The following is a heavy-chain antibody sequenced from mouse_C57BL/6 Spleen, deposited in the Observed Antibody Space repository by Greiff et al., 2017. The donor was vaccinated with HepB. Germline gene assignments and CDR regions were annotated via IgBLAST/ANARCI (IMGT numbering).Heavy chain of an antibody. D-gene: IGHD2-3*01. CDR2: IDPSDSYT. CDR1: GYTFTSYW. J-gene: IGHJ2*01. Sequence: QVQLQQPGAELVKPGASVKLSCKASGYTFTSYWMKWVKQRPGQGLEWIGEIDPSDSYTNYNQKLKGKATLTVDTSSSTAYMQLSSLTSEDSAVYYCARYDLDYWGQGTTLTVSS. CDR3: ARYDLDY. V-gene: IGHV1-50*01.